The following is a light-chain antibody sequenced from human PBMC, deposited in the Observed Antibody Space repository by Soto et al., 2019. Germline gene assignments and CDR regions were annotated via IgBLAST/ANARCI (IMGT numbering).Light chain of an antibody. CDR1: SSDVGGYNY. CDR3: SSYTSSSALYV. CDR2: EVS. Sequence: QSVLTQPPSVSAAPRQKVTISCTGTSSDVGGYNYVSWYQQHPGKAPKLMIYEVSNRPSGVSNRFSGSKSGNTASLTISGLQAEDEADYYCSSYTSSSALYVFGTGTKVTVL. J-gene: IGLJ1*01. V-gene: IGLV2-14*01.